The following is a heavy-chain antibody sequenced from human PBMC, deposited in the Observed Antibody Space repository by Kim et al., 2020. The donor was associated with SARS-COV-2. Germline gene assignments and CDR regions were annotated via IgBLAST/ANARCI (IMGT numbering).Heavy chain of an antibody. Sequence: NYNPSLKSRVTISVDTSKNQFSLKLSSVTAADTAVYYCATYSYGKYYFDYWGQGTLVTVSS. J-gene: IGHJ4*02. V-gene: IGHV4-4*09. CDR3: ATYSYGKYYFDY. D-gene: IGHD5-18*01.